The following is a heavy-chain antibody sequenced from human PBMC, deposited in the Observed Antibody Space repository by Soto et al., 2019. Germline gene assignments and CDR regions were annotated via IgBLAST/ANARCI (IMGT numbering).Heavy chain of an antibody. CDR2: ISGSGDST. CDR1: GFTFSSYA. CDR3: ASRTSGWYLDY. J-gene: IGHJ4*02. V-gene: IGHV3-23*01. D-gene: IGHD6-19*01. Sequence: EVQLLESGGGLVQPGGSLRLSCAASGFTFSSYAMSWVRQAPGKGLEWVSVISGSGDSTYYADSVKGRFTISRDNSKNTLYLQMNSLIDEDTAVYYCASRTSGWYLDYWGQGTLVTVSS.